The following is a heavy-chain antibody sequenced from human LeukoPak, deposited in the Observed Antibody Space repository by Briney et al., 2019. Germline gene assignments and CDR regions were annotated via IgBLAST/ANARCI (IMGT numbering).Heavy chain of an antibody. D-gene: IGHD2-2*01. Sequence: GGSLRLSCAASGFTFSSYAMNWVRQAPGKGLEWVSGTGSTGVSTFYADSVKGRFTVSRDNSKNTLSLQMNSLGAEDTAVYYCAKDPGVVPAHYFDYWGQGTLVTVSS. CDR1: GFTFSSYA. V-gene: IGHV3-23*01. CDR2: TGSTGVST. CDR3: AKDPGVVPAHYFDY. J-gene: IGHJ4*02.